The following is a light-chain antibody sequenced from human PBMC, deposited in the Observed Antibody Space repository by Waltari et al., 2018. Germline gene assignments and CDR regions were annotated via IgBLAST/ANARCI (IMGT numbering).Light chain of an antibody. CDR2: WAS. CDR1: QSVLSSSNNKNY. V-gene: IGKV4-1*01. CDR3: QQCYSFPYT. Sequence: DIVMTQSPDSLAVSLGERATINCKSSQSVLSSSNNKNYLGWYQQEPGQPPELLISWASTRESGVPDRFSGSGSGTDFTLTISSLQAEDVAVYYCQQCYSFPYTFGQGTKLEIK. J-gene: IGKJ2*01.